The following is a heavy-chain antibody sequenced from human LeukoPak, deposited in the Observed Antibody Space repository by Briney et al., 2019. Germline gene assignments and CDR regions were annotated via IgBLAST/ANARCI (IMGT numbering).Heavy chain of an antibody. V-gene: IGHV3-30-3*01. CDR1: GFTFSSYA. CDR2: ISYDGSNK. CDR3: ASPATYYYDSSGYQFDY. Sequence: PGGSLRLSCAASGFTFSSYAMHWVRQAPGKGLEWVAVISYDGSNKYYADSVKGRFTISRDNSKNTLYLQMNSLRAEDTAVYYCASPATYYYDSSGYQFDYWGQGTLVTVSS. J-gene: IGHJ4*02. D-gene: IGHD3-22*01.